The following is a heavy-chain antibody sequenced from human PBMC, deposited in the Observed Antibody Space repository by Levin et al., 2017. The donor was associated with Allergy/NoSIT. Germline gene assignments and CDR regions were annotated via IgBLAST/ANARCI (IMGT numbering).Heavy chain of an antibody. V-gene: IGHV3-7*01. D-gene: IGHD6-6*01. CDR1: GFSFNTYW. CDR2: IKQDGSEK. CDR3: ARDPPPVAARFDD. J-gene: IGHJ4*02. Sequence: GGSLRLSCAASGFSFNTYWISWVRQPPGKGLEWVANIKQDGSEKYYVDSVRGRFTISRDNAKNSLYLQMNSLRPDDTAVYYCARDPPPVAARFDDWGQGTLVTVSS.